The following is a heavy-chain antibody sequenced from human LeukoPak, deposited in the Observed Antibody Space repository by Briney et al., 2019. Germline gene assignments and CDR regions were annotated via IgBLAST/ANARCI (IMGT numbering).Heavy chain of an antibody. Sequence: GGSLRLSCAASGFTFSDYYMSWVRQAPGKGLEWVSFISTSSSYIHNADSVKGRFTISRDNAENSLYLQMNSLRAEDTAVYYCARAAIAAARIYYYMDVWGKGTTVTVSS. V-gene: IGHV3-11*06. CDR2: ISTSSSYI. D-gene: IGHD6-13*01. CDR3: ARAAIAAARIYYYMDV. CDR1: GFTFSDYY. J-gene: IGHJ6*03.